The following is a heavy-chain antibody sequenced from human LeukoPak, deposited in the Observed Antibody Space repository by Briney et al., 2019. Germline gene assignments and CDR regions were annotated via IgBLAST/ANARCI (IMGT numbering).Heavy chain of an antibody. D-gene: IGHD4-11*01. CDR3: ASLMTTVTASWFDP. V-gene: IGHV4-59*01. J-gene: IGHJ5*02. CDR2: IYYSGST. Sequence: SETLSLTCTVSGGSISGYYWSWIRQPPGKGLEWIGYIYYSGSTNYSPSLKSRVTISVDTSKNQFSLKLSSVTAADTAVYYCASLMTTVTASWFDPWGQGTLVTVSS. CDR1: GGSISGYY.